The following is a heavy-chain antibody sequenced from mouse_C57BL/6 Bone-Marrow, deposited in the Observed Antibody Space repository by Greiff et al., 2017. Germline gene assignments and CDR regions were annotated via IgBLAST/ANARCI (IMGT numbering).Heavy chain of an antibody. CDR2: IDPNSGGT. D-gene: IGHD1-1*01. CDR1: GYTFTSYW. Sequence: VQLQQPGAELVKPGASVKLSCKASGYTFTSYWMHWVKQRPGRGLEWIGRIDPNSGGTKYTEKFKSKATLTVDKPSSTAYMQLSSLTSEDSAVYDCARWDDYGSSYGYFDVWGTGTTVTVSS. J-gene: IGHJ1*03. CDR3: ARWDDYGSSYGYFDV. V-gene: IGHV1-72*01.